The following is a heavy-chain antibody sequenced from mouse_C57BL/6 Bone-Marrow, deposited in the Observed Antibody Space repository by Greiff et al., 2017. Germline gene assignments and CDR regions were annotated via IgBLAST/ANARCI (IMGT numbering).Heavy chain of an antibody. Sequence: VQLQQSGAELVKPGASVKLSCKASGYTFTSYWMHWVKQRPGRGLEWIGRIDPNSGGTKYNEKFKSKATLTVDKPSRTAYLQLSRLTSEDSAVYYGARSRVLRRGYFDVWGTGTTVTVSS. D-gene: IGHD1-1*01. CDR3: ARSRVLRRGYFDV. V-gene: IGHV1-72*01. J-gene: IGHJ1*03. CDR2: IDPNSGGT. CDR1: GYTFTSYW.